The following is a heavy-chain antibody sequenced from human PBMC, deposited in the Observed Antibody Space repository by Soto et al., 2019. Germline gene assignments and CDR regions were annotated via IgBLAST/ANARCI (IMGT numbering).Heavy chain of an antibody. J-gene: IGHJ4*02. Sequence: PSETLSLTCTVSGGSISSGGYYWSWIRQHPGKGLEWVGYIYYDGGTYYNPPLKSRLTISLDTSKNQFSLNLTSVTAADTAVYYCAIVSGRFDYWGQGTLVTVSS. CDR3: AIVSGRFDY. CDR1: GGSISSGGYY. V-gene: IGHV4-31*03. D-gene: IGHD3-3*01. CDR2: IYYDGGT.